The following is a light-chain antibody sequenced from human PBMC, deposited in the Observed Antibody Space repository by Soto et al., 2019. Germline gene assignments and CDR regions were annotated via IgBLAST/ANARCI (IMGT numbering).Light chain of an antibody. V-gene: IGLV1-40*01. CDR1: SSNIGANYD. J-gene: IGLJ1*01. CDR3: QSYDSTLSARYV. CDR2: GNN. Sequence: QSVLTQPPSVSGAPGQRVTISCTGSSSNIGANYDVHWYQHRPGTAPKLLTFGNNNRPSGVPDRFSGSKSGTSASLAITGLQAEDEGDYYCQSYDSTLSARYVFGTGTKVTVL.